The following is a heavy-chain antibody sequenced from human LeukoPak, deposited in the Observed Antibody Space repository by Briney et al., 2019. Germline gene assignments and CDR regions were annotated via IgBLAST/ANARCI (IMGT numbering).Heavy chain of an antibody. CDR2: LYPGVST. CDR3: ARLKFYGSTGYPPGHYMDV. Sequence: PSETLSLTCTVSGGPIYSYYWSWIRQTAGKGLEWIGRLYPGVSTNYNPSLKSRVTMSVDTSKNQFALKLSAVTATDTAVYYCARLKFYGSTGYPPGHYMDVWGKGTTVTVSS. V-gene: IGHV4-4*07. D-gene: IGHD3-22*01. CDR1: GGPIYSYY. J-gene: IGHJ6*03.